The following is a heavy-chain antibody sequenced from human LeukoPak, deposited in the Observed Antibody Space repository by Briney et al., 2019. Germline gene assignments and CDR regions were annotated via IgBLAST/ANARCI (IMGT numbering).Heavy chain of an antibody. V-gene: IGHV3-23*01. J-gene: IGHJ3*02. CDR3: AKDAFSYNRVYDAFDI. Sequence: GGSLRLSCTTFRLTFSDYAMSWVRQAPGKRLEWVSTIGGGPDDIYYADAVKGRLTISRDNSKDTLYLQMNSLKAEDTAVYYCAKDAFSYNRVYDAFDIWGQGTMVTVSS. D-gene: IGHD5/OR15-5a*01. CDR1: RLTFSDYA. CDR2: IGGGPDDI.